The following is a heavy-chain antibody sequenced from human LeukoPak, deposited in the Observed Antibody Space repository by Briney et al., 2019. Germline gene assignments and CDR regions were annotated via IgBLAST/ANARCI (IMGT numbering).Heavy chain of an antibody. CDR3: ARPYYYDSNLDAFDI. V-gene: IGHV3-23*01. CDR2: ISGSGGST. D-gene: IGHD3-22*01. CDR1: GFTFSSYA. Sequence: GGSLSLSFAASGFTFSSYAMSWVRQAPGKGLEWVSAISGSGGSTYYAASVKGRFTISRDNAKNSLYLQMNSLRAEDTAVYYCARPYYYDSNLDAFDIWGQGTMVTVPS. J-gene: IGHJ3*02.